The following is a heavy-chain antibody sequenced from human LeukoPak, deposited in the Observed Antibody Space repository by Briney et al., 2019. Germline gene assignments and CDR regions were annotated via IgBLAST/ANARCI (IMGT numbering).Heavy chain of an antibody. V-gene: IGHV4-34*01. CDR3: ASYCSGGSCYYGYSYGSYYFDY. CDR1: GGSFSGYY. J-gene: IGHJ4*02. Sequence: SETLSLTCAVYGGSFSGYYWSWIRQPPGKGLEWIGEINHSGSTNYNPSLKSRVTISVDTSKNQFSLKLSSVTAADTAVYYCASYCSGGSCYYGYSYGSYYFDYWGQGTLVTVSS. D-gene: IGHD2-15*01. CDR2: INHSGST.